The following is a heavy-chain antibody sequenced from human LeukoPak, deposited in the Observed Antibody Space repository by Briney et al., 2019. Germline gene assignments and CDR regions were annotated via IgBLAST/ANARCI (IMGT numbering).Heavy chain of an antibody. CDR3: AKAEGYCSGTWCFRWFDW. J-gene: IGHJ4*02. CDR2: ISSSSSTI. V-gene: IGHV3-11*01. CDR1: GVSINGYY. D-gene: IGHD2-15*01. Sequence: LSLTCTVSGVSINGYYWSWIRQPPGKGLEWVSYISSSSSTIYYADSVKGRFTISRDNAKNSLYLQMSSLRAEDTAVYYCAKAEGYCSGTWCFRWFDWWGQGTLVTVSS.